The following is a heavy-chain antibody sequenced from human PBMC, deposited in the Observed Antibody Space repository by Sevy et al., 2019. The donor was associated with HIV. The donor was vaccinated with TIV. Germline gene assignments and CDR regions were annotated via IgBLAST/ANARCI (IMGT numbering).Heavy chain of an antibody. CDR3: ARVAVAGRYYYGMDV. Sequence: GGSLRLSCAASGFTFSSYSMNWVRQAPGKGLEWVSSISSSSSYIYYADSVKGRFTISRDNAKNSLYLQMNSLRAEDTAVYYCARVAVAGRYYYGMDVSGQGTTVTVSS. CDR2: ISSSSSYI. V-gene: IGHV3-21*01. D-gene: IGHD6-19*01. J-gene: IGHJ6*02. CDR1: GFTFSSYS.